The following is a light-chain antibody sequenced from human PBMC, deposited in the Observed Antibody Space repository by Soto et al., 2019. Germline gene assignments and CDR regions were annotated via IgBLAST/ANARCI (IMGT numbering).Light chain of an antibody. J-gene: IGLJ1*01. CDR1: SSNVVSSS. V-gene: IGLV1-44*01. CDR2: TNN. Sequence: SVLTQPPSASGTPGQRVTISSTESSSNVVSSSVNWSQQLPVTAPRLLSYTNNQRPSGVPDRFSGCKSGTSASRAISGLQSEDEADYYCAAWDDSLNGRVFGTGTKVPVL. CDR3: AAWDDSLNGRV.